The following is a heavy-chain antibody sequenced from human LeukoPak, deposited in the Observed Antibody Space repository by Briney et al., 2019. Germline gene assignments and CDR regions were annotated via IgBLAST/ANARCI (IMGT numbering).Heavy chain of an antibody. CDR3: ARVGSTSTNWFDP. Sequence: PSETLSLTCAVSGYSISSGYYWGWIRQPPGKGLEWIGSIYHSESTYYNPSLKSRVPISVDTSKNQFSLKLSSVTAADTAVYYCARVGSTSTNWFDPWGQGTLVTVSS. V-gene: IGHV4-38-2*01. CDR1: GYSISSGYY. D-gene: IGHD2-2*01. J-gene: IGHJ5*02. CDR2: IYHSEST.